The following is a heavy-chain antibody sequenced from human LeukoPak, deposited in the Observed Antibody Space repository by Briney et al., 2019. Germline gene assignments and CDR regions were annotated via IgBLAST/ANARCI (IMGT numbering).Heavy chain of an antibody. D-gene: IGHD3-22*01. Sequence: SETLSLTCTVSGGSISSYYWSWIRQPPGKGLEWIGYIYYSGSTNYDPSLKSRVTISVDRSKNQFSLKLSSVTAADTAVYYCARTAIVVVTLDAFDIWGQGTMVTVSS. CDR1: GGSISSYY. V-gene: IGHV4-59*12. CDR2: IYYSGST. CDR3: ARTAIVVVTLDAFDI. J-gene: IGHJ3*02.